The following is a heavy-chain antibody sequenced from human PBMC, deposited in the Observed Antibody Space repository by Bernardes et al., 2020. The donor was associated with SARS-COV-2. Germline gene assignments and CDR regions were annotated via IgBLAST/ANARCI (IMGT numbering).Heavy chain of an antibody. CDR1: GYTFTNYW. CDR3: ARRGRSAEYFEY. J-gene: IGHJ4*02. CDR2: IYPGDSDT. Sequence: ESLKISSKGSGYTFTNYWIAWVRQMPGKGLEWMGIIYPGDSDTRYSPSFQGQVTISADKSVSTAYLQWSSLKASDTAMYYCARRGRSAEYFEYWGQGTLVTVSS. V-gene: IGHV5-51*01. D-gene: IGHD3-16*01.